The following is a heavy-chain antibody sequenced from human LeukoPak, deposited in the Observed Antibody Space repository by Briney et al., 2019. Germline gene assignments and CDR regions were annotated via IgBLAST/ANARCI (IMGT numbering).Heavy chain of an antibody. Sequence: SETLSLTCTVSGGSISSYYWAWIRQPPGKGLEWIGSVYYGRSPYFNPSLESRATISVDTSKNHFSLKMSSVTAADTAVYYCARSSGTGTFSYWGQGTLVTASS. D-gene: IGHD6-25*01. J-gene: IGHJ4*02. V-gene: IGHV4-39*02. CDR3: ARSSGTGTFSY. CDR1: GGSISSYY. CDR2: VYYGRSP.